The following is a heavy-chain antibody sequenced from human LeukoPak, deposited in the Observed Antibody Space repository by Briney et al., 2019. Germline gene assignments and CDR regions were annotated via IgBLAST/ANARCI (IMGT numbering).Heavy chain of an antibody. D-gene: IGHD6-19*01. CDR1: GFTFRIYG. V-gene: IGHV3-30*02. CDR3: AKDYSSGWTGTYYLDS. J-gene: IGHJ4*02. Sequence: GGSLRLSCAASGFTFRIYGMHWVRQAPGKGLEWVAFIRNEGSHKYYADSVKGRFTISKDNSKNTLYLQMTSLRAEDTAIYYCAKDYSSGWTGTYYLDSWGQGDLVTVSS. CDR2: IRNEGSHK.